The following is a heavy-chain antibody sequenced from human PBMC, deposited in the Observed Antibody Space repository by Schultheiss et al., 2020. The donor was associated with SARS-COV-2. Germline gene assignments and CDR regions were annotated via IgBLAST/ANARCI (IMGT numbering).Heavy chain of an antibody. CDR1: GGSISSYY. Sequence: TLSLTCTVSGGSISSYYWSWIRQPPGKGLEWIGYIYYSGSTNYNPSLKSRVTISVDTSKNQFSLKLSSVTAADTAVYYCARAGGGLMPPFDYWGQGTLVTVSS. CDR3: ARAGGGLMPPFDY. CDR2: IYYSGST. J-gene: IGHJ4*02. D-gene: IGHD2-15*01. V-gene: IGHV4-59*01.